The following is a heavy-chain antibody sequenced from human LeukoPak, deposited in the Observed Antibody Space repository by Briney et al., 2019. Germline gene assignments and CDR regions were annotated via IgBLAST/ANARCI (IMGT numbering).Heavy chain of an antibody. J-gene: IGHJ4*02. CDR1: GFTFSSYT. CDR3: ARGSNWSYDY. CDR2: ISNSGSYI. D-gene: IGHD7-27*01. V-gene: IGHV3-21*06. Sequence: GGSLRLSCAASGFTFSSYTMYWVRQAPGKGLEWVSSISNSGSYIYYPDSVKGRFTTSSDNAKNSLYLQMNSPRAEDTGVYYCARGSNWSYDYWGQGTLVTVSS.